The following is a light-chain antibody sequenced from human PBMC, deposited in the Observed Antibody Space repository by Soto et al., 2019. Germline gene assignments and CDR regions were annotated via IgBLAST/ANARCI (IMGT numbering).Light chain of an antibody. V-gene: IGKV4-1*01. Sequence: DIVMTQSPDSLDVSLGERATINCKSSQSVLYSSNNKNYLAWYQQKPGQPPKLLIYWASTRESGVTDRFSGSGSVTDFTLPISSLQAEDVAVYYCQQYYSTPLTFGGGTKGEIK. CDR1: QSVLYSSNNKNY. CDR2: WAS. CDR3: QQYYSTPLT. J-gene: IGKJ4*01.